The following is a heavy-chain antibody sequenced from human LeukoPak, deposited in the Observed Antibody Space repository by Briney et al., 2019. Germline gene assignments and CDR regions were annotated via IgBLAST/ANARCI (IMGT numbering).Heavy chain of an antibody. CDR3: ARDHWIDSSGYYY. D-gene: IGHD3-22*01. CDR2: INPNSGGT. CDR1: GYTFTGYY. V-gene: IGHV1-2*06. J-gene: IGHJ4*02. Sequence: ASVKVSCKASGYTFTGYYMHWVRQAPGQGLEWMGRINPNSGGTNYAQKFQGRVTMTRDTSISTAYMELSRLRSDDTAVYYCARDHWIDSSGYYYWGQRTLVTVSP.